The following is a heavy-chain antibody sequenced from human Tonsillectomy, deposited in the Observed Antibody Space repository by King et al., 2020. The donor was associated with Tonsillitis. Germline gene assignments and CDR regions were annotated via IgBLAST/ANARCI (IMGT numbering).Heavy chain of an antibody. CDR1: GFTFSDYY. CDR3: ARDRPASPYVLLWFGADY. J-gene: IGHJ4*02. Sequence: QLVQSGGGLVKPGGSLRLSCAASGFTFSDYYMSWIRQAPGKGLEWVSYISSSGSTIYYADSVKGRFTISRDNAKNSLYLQKNSLRAEDTAVYYCARDRPASPYVLLWFGADYWGQGTLVTVSS. D-gene: IGHD3-10*01. V-gene: IGHV3-11*01. CDR2: ISSSGSTI.